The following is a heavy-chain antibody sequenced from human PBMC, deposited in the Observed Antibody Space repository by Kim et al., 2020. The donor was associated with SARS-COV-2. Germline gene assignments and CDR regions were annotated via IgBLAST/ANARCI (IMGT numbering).Heavy chain of an antibody. V-gene: IGHV4-61*02. J-gene: IGHJ6*02. CDR3: ARVRMGLYYYGMDV. D-gene: IGHD2-15*01. Sequence: NPSLKSRVTISVDTSKNQFSLKLSSVTAADTAVYYCARVRMGLYYYGMDVWGQGTTVTVSS.